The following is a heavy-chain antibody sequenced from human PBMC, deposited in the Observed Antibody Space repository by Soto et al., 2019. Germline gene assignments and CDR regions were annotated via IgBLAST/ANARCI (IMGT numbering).Heavy chain of an antibody. D-gene: IGHD1-26*01. CDR2: INSNGSST. J-gene: IGHJ4*02. V-gene: IGHV3-64*04. CDR1: GFTFSSYA. CDR3: ARGEVYLAFDC. Sequence: PGGSLRLSCAASGFTFSSYAMHWVRQAPGKGLEYVSGINSNGSSTYYADSVKGRFTISRDNSKNTLYLQMNSLRAEDTAVYYCARGEVYLAFDCWGQGSLVTVSS.